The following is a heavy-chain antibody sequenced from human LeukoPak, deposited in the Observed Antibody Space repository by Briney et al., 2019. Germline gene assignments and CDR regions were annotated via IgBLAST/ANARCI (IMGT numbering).Heavy chain of an antibody. V-gene: IGHV4-34*01. CDR3: ARGYQLPRQYYFDY. Sequence: SETLSLTCAVYGGSFSGYYWSWIRQPPGKGLEWIGEINHSGSTNYNPSVKSRVTISVDTSKNQFSLKLSSVTAADTAVYYCARGYQLPRQYYFDYWGQGTLVTVSS. J-gene: IGHJ4*02. CDR1: GGSFSGYY. D-gene: IGHD2-2*01. CDR2: INHSGST.